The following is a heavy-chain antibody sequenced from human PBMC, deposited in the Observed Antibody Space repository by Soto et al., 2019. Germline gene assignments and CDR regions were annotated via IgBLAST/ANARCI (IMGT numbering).Heavy chain of an antibody. Sequence: EVQLLESGGDLVQPGGSLRLSCAASGFTFSNYAMSWVRQAPGKGLEWVSSISGRGGSTYADSVKGRFAISRDNSKNKLYLQMSSLRAEDTAMYYGAKYNLYCDRANGYVFYYWGQGTLVTVSS. J-gene: IGHJ4*02. CDR3: AKYNLYCDRANGYVFYY. CDR2: ISGRGGST. V-gene: IGHV3-23*01. D-gene: IGHD2-2*01. CDR1: GFTFSNYA.